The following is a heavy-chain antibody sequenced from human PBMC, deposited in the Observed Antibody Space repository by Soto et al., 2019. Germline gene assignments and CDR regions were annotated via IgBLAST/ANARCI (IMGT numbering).Heavy chain of an antibody. D-gene: IGHD6-6*01. CDR1: GDSFNDYY. CDR3: ARGSSSSSKHYYYYYYMDV. CDR2: INPNGGVT. J-gene: IGHJ6*03. V-gene: IGHV1-2*02. Sequence: VKVSCKTSGDSFNDYYIHWVRQAPGQGLEWMGWINPNGGVTKYAQKFQGRVTVTRDTSIRTVYLELSSLRSDDTAVYYCARGSSSSSKHYYYYYYMDVWGKGTTVTVSS.